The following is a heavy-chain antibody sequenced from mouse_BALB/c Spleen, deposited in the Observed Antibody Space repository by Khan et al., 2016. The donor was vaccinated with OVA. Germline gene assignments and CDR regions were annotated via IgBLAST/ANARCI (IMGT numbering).Heavy chain of an antibody. CDR1: GYTFSSYW. J-gene: IGHJ1*01. Sequence: QVQLKQSGAELMKPGASVKISCKATGYTFSSYWIEWVKQRPGHGLEWIGEILPGSGSTNYNERFKGKATFTADTSSNTVYKQLSILTSYDSAVYYCARYCNHCYFDVWGAGTSVTVSS. CDR2: ILPGSGST. D-gene: IGHD2-1*01. CDR3: ARYCNHCYFDV. V-gene: IGHV1-9*01.